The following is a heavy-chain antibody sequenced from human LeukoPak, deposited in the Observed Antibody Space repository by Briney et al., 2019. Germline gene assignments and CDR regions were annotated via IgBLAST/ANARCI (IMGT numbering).Heavy chain of an antibody. Sequence: GGSLRLSCAASGFNFSAYSMNWVRQAPGKGLEWVSSITSGDFVYFADALKGRFTISRDNAKSSLYLEMNSLRADDTAVYYCARGGFNLVRGVIIPSNSYFYYMDIWGKGTTVTVSS. CDR3: ARGGFNLVRGVIIPSNSYFYYMDI. CDR1: GFNFSAYS. V-gene: IGHV3-69-1*01. D-gene: IGHD3-10*01. J-gene: IGHJ6*03. CDR2: ITSGDFV.